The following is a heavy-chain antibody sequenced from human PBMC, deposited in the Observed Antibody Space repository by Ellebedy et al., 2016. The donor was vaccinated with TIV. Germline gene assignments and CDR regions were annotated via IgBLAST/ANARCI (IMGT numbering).Heavy chain of an antibody. CDR1: GGTFSSYA. CDR3: ARSPFYDILTGYYIHYYFDY. D-gene: IGHD3-9*01. V-gene: IGHV1-69*13. J-gene: IGHJ4*02. Sequence: ASVKVSCXASGGTFSSYAISWVRQAPGQGLEWMGGIIPIFGTANYAQTFQGRVTITADESTSTAYMELSSLRSEDTAVYYCARSPFYDILTGYYIHYYFDYWGQGTLVTVSS. CDR2: IIPIFGTA.